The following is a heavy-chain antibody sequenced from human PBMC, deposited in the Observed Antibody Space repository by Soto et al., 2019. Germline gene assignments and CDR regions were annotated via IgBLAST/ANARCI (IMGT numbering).Heavy chain of an antibody. CDR2: INPSGGST. CDR3: ARAGRWADY. Sequence: QVQLVQSGAEVKKPGASVKVSCKASGYTFTNYYMHWVRQAPGQGLEWMGIINPSGGSTSYAQKVQGRVTVTRDTATSTVYMELSSLIAEDTAVYYCARAGRWADYWGQGTLVTVSS. V-gene: IGHV1-46*03. CDR1: GYTFTNYY. D-gene: IGHD4-17*01. J-gene: IGHJ4*02.